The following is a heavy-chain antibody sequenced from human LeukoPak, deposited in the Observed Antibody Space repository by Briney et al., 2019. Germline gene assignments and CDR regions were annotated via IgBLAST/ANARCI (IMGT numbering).Heavy chain of an antibody. J-gene: IGHJ6*03. CDR3: ARVLAIFGLDTTDFYMDV. CDR1: GASISSHY. V-gene: IGHV4-59*11. CDR2: TSGSI. D-gene: IGHD3/OR15-3a*01. Sequence: SETLSLTCAVSGASISSHYWSWIRQPPGKGLEWIGYTSGSISDNPSLKSRVAVSVDPSQNQVSLSLTSVTAADTAVYYCARVLAIFGLDTTDFYMDVWGKGTTVAVSS.